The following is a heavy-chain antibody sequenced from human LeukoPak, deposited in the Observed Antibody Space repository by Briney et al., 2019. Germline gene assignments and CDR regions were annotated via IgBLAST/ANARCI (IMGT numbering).Heavy chain of an antibody. V-gene: IGHV1-69*13. CDR3: ASGGYSYERFDP. Sequence: SVKVSCKASGGTFSSYAISWVRQAPGQGLEWMGGIIPIFGTANYAQKFQGRVTITADESTSTAYMELSSLRSEDTAVYYCASGGYSYERFDPWGQGTLVTVSS. J-gene: IGHJ5*02. CDR2: IIPIFGTA. CDR1: GGTFSSYA. D-gene: IGHD5-18*01.